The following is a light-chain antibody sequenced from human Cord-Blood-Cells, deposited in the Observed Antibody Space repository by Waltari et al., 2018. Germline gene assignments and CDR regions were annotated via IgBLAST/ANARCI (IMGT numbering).Light chain of an antibody. CDR2: EVS. CDR1: SSDVGGYNS. V-gene: IGLV2-14*01. CDR3: SSYTSSSTNYV. J-gene: IGLJ1*01. Sequence: QSALTPPASVSGSPGQSITLSCTGTSSDVGGYNSVSWYQQHPGKAPKLMIYEVSNRPSGVSNRFSGSKSGNTASLTISGLQAEDEADYYCSSYTSSSTNYVFGTGTKVTVL.